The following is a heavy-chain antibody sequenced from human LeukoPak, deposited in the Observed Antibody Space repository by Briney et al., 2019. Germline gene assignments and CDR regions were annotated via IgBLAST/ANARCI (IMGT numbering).Heavy chain of an antibody. Sequence: GGSLRLSCAASGFTFSSYAMHWVRQAPGKGLEWVAVISYDGSNKYYADSVKGRFTISRDNSKNTLYLQMSSLRAEDTAVYYCVKQFWDGGYHNAFDIWGQGTMVTVSS. CDR2: ISYDGSNK. CDR1: GFTFSSYA. J-gene: IGHJ3*02. V-gene: IGHV3-30*04. D-gene: IGHD5-18*01. CDR3: VKQFWDGGYHNAFDI.